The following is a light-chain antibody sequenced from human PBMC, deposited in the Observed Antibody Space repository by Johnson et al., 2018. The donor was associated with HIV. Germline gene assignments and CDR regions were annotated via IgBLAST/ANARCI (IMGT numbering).Light chain of an antibody. CDR1: SSNIGNNY. CDR2: DNN. CDR3: ATWDSSLSVYV. Sequence: QSVLTQPPSVSAAPGQKVTISCSGSSSNIGNNYVSWYQQLPGTAPKLLIYDNNKRPSGIPDRFSGSKSGTSATLGITGLQTGDEADYYCATWDSSLSVYVFGTGTKVTVL. J-gene: IGLJ1*01. V-gene: IGLV1-51*01.